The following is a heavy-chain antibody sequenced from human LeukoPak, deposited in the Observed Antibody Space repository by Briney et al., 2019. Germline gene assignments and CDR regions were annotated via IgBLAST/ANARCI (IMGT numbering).Heavy chain of an antibody. CDR1: GVTFSSYG. CDR3: AKSGRDALNYYYYIDV. J-gene: IGHJ6*03. Sequence: AGSLRLSCAASGVTFSSYGMSWVRQAPGKGLEWVGSVSGSGGTSYYADSVKGRFTISRDNSKNTLYLQMNSLRAEDTAVYYCAKSGRDALNYYYYIDVWGRGTAVTISS. D-gene: IGHD3-10*01. V-gene: IGHV3-23*01. CDR2: VSGSGGTS.